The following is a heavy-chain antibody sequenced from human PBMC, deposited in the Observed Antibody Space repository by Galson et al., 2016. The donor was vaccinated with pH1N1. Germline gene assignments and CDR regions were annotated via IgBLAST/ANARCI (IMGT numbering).Heavy chain of an antibody. V-gene: IGHV3-11*06. CDR2: VSSTSTYT. D-gene: IGHD3-3*01. CDR1: GFTFSDYY. J-gene: IGHJ6*02. Sequence: SLRLSCAASGFTFSDYYMSWIRQAPGKGLEWISYVSSTSTYTKYADSVEGRFTISRDNAKNSLYLQMSSLRAEGTAVYYCARDESSDFWSGLYGTDVWGLGTTVTVSS. CDR3: ARDESSDFWSGLYGTDV.